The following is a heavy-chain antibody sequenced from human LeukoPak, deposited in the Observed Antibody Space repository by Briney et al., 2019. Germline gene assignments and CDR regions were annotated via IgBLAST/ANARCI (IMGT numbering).Heavy chain of an antibody. Sequence: ASVKVSCKASGYTFTGYYMHWVRQATGQGLEWMGWMNPNSGNTGYAQKFQGRVTMTRNTSISTAYMELSSLRSEDTAVYYCARGHTQIGGKRTVFGYWGQGTLVTVSS. CDR2: MNPNSGNT. CDR3: ARGHTQIGGKRTVFGY. J-gene: IGHJ4*02. D-gene: IGHD2-15*01. V-gene: IGHV1-8*02. CDR1: GYTFTGYY.